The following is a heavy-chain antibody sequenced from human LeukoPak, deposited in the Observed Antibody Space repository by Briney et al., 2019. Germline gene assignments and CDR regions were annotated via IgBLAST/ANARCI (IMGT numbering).Heavy chain of an antibody. J-gene: IGHJ4*02. CDR3: AKDRKYYYGSGSPGADY. CDR1: GFTFSSYA. D-gene: IGHD3-10*01. CDR2: ISGSGGST. V-gene: IGHV3-23*01. Sequence: GGSLRLSCAASGFTFSSYAMSWVRQAPGKGLEWVSAISGSGGSTYYADSVEGRFTISRDNSKNTLYLQMNSLRAEDTAVYYCAKDRKYYYGSGSPGADYWGQGTLVTVSS.